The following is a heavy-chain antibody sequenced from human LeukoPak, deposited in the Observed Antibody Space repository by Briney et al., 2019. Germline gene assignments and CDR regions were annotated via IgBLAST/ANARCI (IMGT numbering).Heavy chain of an antibody. CDR3: ARKPPSDAFDI. J-gene: IGHJ3*02. CDR2: IHTSGST. Sequence: SETLSLTCTVSGDSISSYYWSWIRQPPGKGLEWIGYIHTSGSTNYNPSLKSRVTISVDTSKSQFSLKLISMTAVDTAVYYCARKPPSDAFDIWGQGTMVTVSS. CDR1: GDSISSYY. V-gene: IGHV4-4*09.